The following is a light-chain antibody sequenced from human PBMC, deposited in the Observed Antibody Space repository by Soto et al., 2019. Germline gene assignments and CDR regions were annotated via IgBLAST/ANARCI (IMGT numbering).Light chain of an antibody. V-gene: IGLV1-44*01. J-gene: IGLJ2*01. CDR3: AAWDDSLRAVV. Sequence: QLVLTQSPSASVTPGQRVTTSCSGSRSNIGTYAVNWYQQLPGAAPTLLIFRNHQRPSGVPDRFSGSKSGTSASLAISGPQSEDEADYYCAAWDDSLRAVVFGGGTKVTVL. CDR2: RNH. CDR1: RSNIGTYA.